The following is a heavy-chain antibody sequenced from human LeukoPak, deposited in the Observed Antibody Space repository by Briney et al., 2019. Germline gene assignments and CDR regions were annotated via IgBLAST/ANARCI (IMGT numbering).Heavy chain of an antibody. CDR2: IHHRGTT. D-gene: IGHD3-3*01. J-gene: IGHJ4*02. Sequence: SETLSLTCGVSGYSISSGYYWGWIRPPPGKGLEWIGSIHHRGTTYYNPSLKSRVTISVDTSKNRFSLKLSSVTAADTAVYYCARRGDDFWSGYHIDYWGQGTLVTVSS. CDR1: GYSISSGYY. V-gene: IGHV4-38-2*01. CDR3: ARRGDDFWSGYHIDY.